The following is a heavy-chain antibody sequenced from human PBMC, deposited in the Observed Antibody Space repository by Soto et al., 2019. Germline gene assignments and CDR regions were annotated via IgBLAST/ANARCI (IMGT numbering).Heavy chain of an antibody. J-gene: IGHJ4*02. CDR3: ARDPARGGGSYLGYFDY. CDR1: GGSISSGDYY. Sequence: SETLSLTCTVSGGSISSGDYYWSWIRQHPGKGLEWIGYIYYSGSTYYNPSLKSRVTISVDTSKNQFSLTLTSVTAADTAVYYCARDPARGGGSYLGYFDYWGQGTPVTVSS. D-gene: IGHD1-26*01. CDR2: IYYSGST. V-gene: IGHV4-30-4*08.